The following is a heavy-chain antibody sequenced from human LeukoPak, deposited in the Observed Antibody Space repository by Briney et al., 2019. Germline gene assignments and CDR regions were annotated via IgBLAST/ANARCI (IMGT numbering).Heavy chain of an antibody. Sequence: PSETLSLTCTVSGGSISSYYWSWIRQPPGKGLEWIGYIYYSGSTNYNPSLKSRVTISVDTSKNQFSLKLSSVTAADTAVYYCGKGLKTPSRYSKGFFLQFDYWGQGTLVTVP. J-gene: IGHJ4*02. CDR2: IYYSGST. CDR1: GGSISSYY. V-gene: IGHV4-59*01. CDR3: GKGLKTPSRYSKGFFLQFDY. D-gene: IGHD4-11*01.